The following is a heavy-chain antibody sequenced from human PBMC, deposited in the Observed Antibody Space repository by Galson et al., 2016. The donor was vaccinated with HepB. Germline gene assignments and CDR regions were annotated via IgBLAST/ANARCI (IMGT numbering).Heavy chain of an antibody. D-gene: IGHD3-3*01. Sequence: ETLSLTCFVSGGSISSSSYYWGWIRQPPGKGLEWIANIYYSGSTYFNPSLKSRVTISKDMSKNHFSLRLTSLTAADTAVYYCARVKGDFWSGYPYYFDLWGQGALVTVSS. CDR2: IYYSGST. J-gene: IGHJ4*02. CDR3: ARVKGDFWSGYPYYFDL. V-gene: IGHV4-39*07. CDR1: GGSISSSSYY.